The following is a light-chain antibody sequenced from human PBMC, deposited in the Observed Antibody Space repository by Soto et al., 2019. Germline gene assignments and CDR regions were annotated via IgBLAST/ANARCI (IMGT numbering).Light chain of an antibody. V-gene: IGLV2-14*01. CDR3: SSYTTSNTRQIV. CDR2: DVS. J-gene: IGLJ1*01. Sequence: QSVLTQPASVSGSPGQSITISCTGTSSDVGGYNYVSWYQQHPGKTPKFIIYDVSNRPSGVSNRFSGSKSGNTASLTISELQAEDEADYYCSSYTTSNTRQIVFGIGTKLTVL. CDR1: SSDVGGYNY.